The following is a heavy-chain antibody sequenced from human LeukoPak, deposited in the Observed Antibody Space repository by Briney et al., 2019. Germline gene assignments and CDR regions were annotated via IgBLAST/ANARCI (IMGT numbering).Heavy chain of an antibody. D-gene: IGHD4-17*01. CDR1: GFTFSSSD. CDR2: IYSGGST. Sequence: GGSLRLSCAASGFTFSSSDMSWVRQAPGEGLEWVSVIYSGGSTYYADSVKGRFTISRDNSKNTLYLQMNSLRAEDTAVYYCARDQTVTTISDYYYYYMDVWGKGTTVTVSS. CDR3: ARDQTVTTISDYYYYYMDV. V-gene: IGHV3-66*01. J-gene: IGHJ6*03.